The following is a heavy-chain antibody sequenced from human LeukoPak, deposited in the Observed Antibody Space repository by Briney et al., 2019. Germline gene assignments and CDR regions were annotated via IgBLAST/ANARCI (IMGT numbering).Heavy chain of an antibody. CDR1: GYTFTNYG. CDR2: ISAYNGNT. CDR3: ARGSRIAVAGTFLDNWFDP. J-gene: IGHJ5*02. D-gene: IGHD6-19*01. V-gene: IGHV1-18*01. Sequence: ASVKVSCKASGYTFTNYGISWLRQAPGEGLEWMGWISAYNGNTNYAQKFQGRVTMTTGTSTTTAYMELRSLRSDDTAVYYCARGSRIAVAGTFLDNWFDPWGQGTLVTVSS.